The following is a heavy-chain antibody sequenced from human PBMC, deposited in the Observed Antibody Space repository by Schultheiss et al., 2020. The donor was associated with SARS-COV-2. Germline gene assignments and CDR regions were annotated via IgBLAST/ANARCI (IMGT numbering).Heavy chain of an antibody. D-gene: IGHD3-3*01. J-gene: IGHJ4*02. Sequence: GGSLRLSCAASGFTVSSNYMSWVRQAPGKGLEWVAVISYDGSNKYYADAVKGRFTISRDNSKNTLYLLMNSLRAEDTAVYYCAKDFGGPTDQWGQGTLVTVSS. CDR1: GFTVSSNY. CDR3: AKDFGGPTDQ. V-gene: IGHV3-30*18. CDR2: ISYDGSNK.